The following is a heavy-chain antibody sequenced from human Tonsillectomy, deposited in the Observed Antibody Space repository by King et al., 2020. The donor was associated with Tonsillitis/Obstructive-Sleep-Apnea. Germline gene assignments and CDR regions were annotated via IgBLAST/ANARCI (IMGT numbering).Heavy chain of an antibody. CDR1: GFTFSSYS. J-gene: IGHJ3*02. CDR3: ARDDSDAFDI. V-gene: IGHV3-21*01. Sequence: VQLVESGGGLVKPGGSLRLSCAASGFTFSSYSMNWVRQAPGKGLDWVSSISSSSSYIYYADSVKGRFTISRDNAKNSLYLQMNSLRAEDTAVYYCARDDSDAFDIWGQGTMVTVAS. CDR2: ISSSSSYI. D-gene: IGHD2-15*01.